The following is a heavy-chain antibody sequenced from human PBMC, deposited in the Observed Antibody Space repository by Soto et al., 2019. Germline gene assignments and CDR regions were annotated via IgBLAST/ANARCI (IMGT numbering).Heavy chain of an antibody. J-gene: IGHJ6*02. Sequence: PGGSLRLSCAASGFTFSSYDMHWVRQATGKGLEWVSAIGTAGDTYYPGSVKGRFTISRENAKNSLYLQMNSLRAGDTAVYYCARSSHYYYGMDGCGQGTTVTVAS. D-gene: IGHD1-1*01. CDR3: ARSSHYYYGMDG. V-gene: IGHV3-13*01. CDR1: GFTFSSYD. CDR2: IGTAGDT.